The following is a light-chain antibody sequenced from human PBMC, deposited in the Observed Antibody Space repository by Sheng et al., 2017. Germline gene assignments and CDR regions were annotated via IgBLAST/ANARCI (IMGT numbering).Light chain of an antibody. CDR1: QTISNY. CDR2: AAS. CDR3: QQYNSYSGT. J-gene: IGKJ1*01. Sequence: DIQMTQSPSALSASVGDRVTITCRASQTISNYLNWYQQKPGKAPKLLIYAASKLQSEFPSRFTGSGSGTDFTLTITSLQPDDFATYYCQQYNSYSGTFGQGTKVEIK. V-gene: IGKV1-39*01.